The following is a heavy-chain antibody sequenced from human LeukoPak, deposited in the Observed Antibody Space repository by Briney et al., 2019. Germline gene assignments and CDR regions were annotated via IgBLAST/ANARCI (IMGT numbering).Heavy chain of an antibody. CDR2: ISYDGSKK. J-gene: IGHJ4*02. CDR1: EFTFSTYG. Sequence: PGRSLRLPCAASEFTFSTYGMHWVRQAPGKGLEWVALISYDGSKKYYADSLKGRFTISRDNSKNTLFLQMNSLRGEDTAVYYCARDPFPVSASSPAYWGQGTLVTVSS. V-gene: IGHV3-30*03. CDR3: ARDPFPVSASSPAY. D-gene: IGHD1-26*01.